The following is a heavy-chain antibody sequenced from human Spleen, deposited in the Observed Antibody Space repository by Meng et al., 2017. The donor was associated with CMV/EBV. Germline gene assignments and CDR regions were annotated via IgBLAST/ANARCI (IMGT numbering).Heavy chain of an antibody. CDR1: GFTFSDYW. CDR2: INSAGTTT. Sequence: GGSLRLSRAASGFTFSDYWMHWVRQAPGKGLVWVSRINSAGTTTGYADSVKGRFTISRDNAMNTLHLQMNSLRAEDTAVYYCATSGGELPVYYYYYYAMDVWGQGTTVTVSS. J-gene: IGHJ6*02. V-gene: IGHV3-74*01. D-gene: IGHD1-26*01. CDR3: ATSGGELPVYYYYYYAMDV.